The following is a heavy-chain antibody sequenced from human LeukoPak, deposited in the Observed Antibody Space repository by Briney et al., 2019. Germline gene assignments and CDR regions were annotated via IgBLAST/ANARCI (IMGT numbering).Heavy chain of an antibody. CDR2: INTNTGNP. J-gene: IGHJ4*02. Sequence: ASVKVSCKASGYTFTSYAMNWVRQAPGQGLEWMGWINTNTGNPTYAQGFTGRFVFSLDTSVSTAYLQISSLKAEDTAEYYCARLTYYYDSSGYEALDYWGQGTLVTVSS. CDR3: ARLTYYYDSSGYEALDY. CDR1: GYTFTSYA. V-gene: IGHV7-4-1*02. D-gene: IGHD3-22*01.